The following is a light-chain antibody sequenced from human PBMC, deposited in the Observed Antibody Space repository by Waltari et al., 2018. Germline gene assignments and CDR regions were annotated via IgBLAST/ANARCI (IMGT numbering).Light chain of an antibody. J-gene: IGLJ3*02. CDR3: CSFAGRYTWV. CDR2: DDN. CDR1: SSDVGNYNL. Sequence: QSALTQPASVSGSPGQSITISCTGTSSDVGNYNLVSWYQQYPGKAPKVMIYDDNRRPSGVFDCFSGSKSGHTASLTISGVQAEDEAGYYCCSFAGRYTWVFGGGTKLTVL. V-gene: IGLV2-23*01.